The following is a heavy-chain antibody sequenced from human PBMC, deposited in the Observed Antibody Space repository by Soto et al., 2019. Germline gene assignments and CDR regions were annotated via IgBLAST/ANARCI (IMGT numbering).Heavy chain of an antibody. CDR3: ARDRYYYDSSGYYYFDY. CDR1: GFTFSSYA. Sequence: PGGSLRLSCAASGFTFSSYAMHWVRQAPGKGLEWVAVISYDGSNKYYADSVKGRFTISRDNSKNALYLQMNSLRAEDTAVYYCARDRYYYDSSGYYYFDYWGQGTLVTVSS. CDR2: ISYDGSNK. J-gene: IGHJ4*02. V-gene: IGHV3-30-3*01. D-gene: IGHD3-22*01.